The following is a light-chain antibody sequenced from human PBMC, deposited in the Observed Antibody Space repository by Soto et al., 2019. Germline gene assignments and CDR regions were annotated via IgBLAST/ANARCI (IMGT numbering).Light chain of an antibody. V-gene: IGLV1-47*01. Sequence: QSVLTRPPSASGTPGQRVTISCSGSSSNIGSNYVYWYQHLTGTAPKLLIYRNNQRPSGVPDRFSGSKSGTSASLAISGLRSEDEADYYCATWDDSLSNYVFGTGTKVTVL. CDR3: ATWDDSLSNYV. CDR1: SSNIGSNY. J-gene: IGLJ1*01. CDR2: RNN.